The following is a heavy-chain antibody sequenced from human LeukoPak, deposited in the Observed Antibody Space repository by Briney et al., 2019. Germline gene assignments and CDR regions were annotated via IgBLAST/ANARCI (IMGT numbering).Heavy chain of an antibody. J-gene: IGHJ4*02. Sequence: PGGSLRLSCAASGFTFSSYAMSWVRQAPGKGLEWVAVISYDGSNKYYADSVKGRFTISRDNSENTLYLQMNSLRAEDTAVYYCAKDYRYFDSSGYSPFDYWGQGTLVTVSS. CDR1: GFTFSSYA. CDR3: AKDYRYFDSSGYSPFDY. V-gene: IGHV3-30*18. CDR2: ISYDGSNK. D-gene: IGHD3-22*01.